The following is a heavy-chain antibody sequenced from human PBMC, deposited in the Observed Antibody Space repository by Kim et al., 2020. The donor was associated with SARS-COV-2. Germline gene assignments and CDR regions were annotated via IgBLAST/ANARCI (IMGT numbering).Heavy chain of an antibody. Sequence: SETLSLTCTVSGGSIGSTNYYWAWIRQPPGKGLECIGSVSYSRTTYYDPSLKSRVTMSVDTSNNHFSLRLSSVTAADTAVYYCARHFDTGTIRKTFDYWGQGTLVTVSS. V-gene: IGHV4-39*01. CDR3: ARHFDTGTIRKTFDY. J-gene: IGHJ4*02. D-gene: IGHD5-18*01. CDR1: GGSIGSTNYY. CDR2: VSYSRTT.